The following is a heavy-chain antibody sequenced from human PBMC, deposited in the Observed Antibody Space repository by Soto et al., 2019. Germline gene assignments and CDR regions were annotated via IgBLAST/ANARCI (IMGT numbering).Heavy chain of an antibody. Sequence: EVQLLESGGGLVQPGRSLRLSCAASGFTFSSYAMNWVRQAPGKGLEGVSAMSGTGGSTYYADSVKGRFTISRDNSKNTLYLQMNSLRVEDTAVFYCAKAGFSSGWSASYFDYWGQGTLVTVSS. CDR2: MSGTGGST. V-gene: IGHV3-23*01. D-gene: IGHD6-19*01. CDR3: AKAGFSSGWSASYFDY. CDR1: GFTFSSYA. J-gene: IGHJ4*02.